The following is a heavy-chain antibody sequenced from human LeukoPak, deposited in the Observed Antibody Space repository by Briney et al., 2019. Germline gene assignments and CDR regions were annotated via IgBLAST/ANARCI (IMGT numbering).Heavy chain of an antibody. V-gene: IGHV4-61*01. Sequence: KASETLSLTCTVSGGSVSSGSYYWSWIRQPPGMGLEWIGYIYYSGSTNYNPSLKSRVTISVDTSKNQFSLKLSSVTAADTAVYYCARERIAVAVPFNNWFDPWGQGTLVTVSS. J-gene: IGHJ5*02. CDR2: IYYSGST. D-gene: IGHD6-19*01. CDR3: ARERIAVAVPFNNWFDP. CDR1: GGSVSSGSYY.